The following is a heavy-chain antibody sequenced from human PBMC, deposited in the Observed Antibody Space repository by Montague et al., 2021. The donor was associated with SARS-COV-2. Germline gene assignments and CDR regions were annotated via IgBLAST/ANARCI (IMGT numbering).Heavy chain of an antibody. V-gene: IGHV2-70*17. CDR3: ARMECGTVSSEEI. CDR2: IDWDDAK. J-gene: IGHJ1*01. CDR1: GFSLNSKGVC. D-gene: IGHD1-7*01. Sequence: PALVKPTQTLTLTCTFSGFSLNSKGVCVTWIRQPPGGALESLARIDWDDAKFYNTSLKARLAVSKGASETQVVLKVTDLDPADTATYFCARMECGTVSSEEIWGQGIKVTVPS.